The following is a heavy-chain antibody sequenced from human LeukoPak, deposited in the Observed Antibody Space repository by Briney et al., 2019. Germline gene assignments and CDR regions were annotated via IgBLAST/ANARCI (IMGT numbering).Heavy chain of an antibody. J-gene: IGHJ4*02. Sequence: GGSLRLSCAASGFTFSDYYMSWIRQPPGKGLEWVSYISSSGNTIYYEDSVKGRFTISRDNAKNSLYLHMNSLRAEDTAVYYCARFPKRVDFWFWVDYWGQGTLVTVSS. CDR1: GFTFSDYY. V-gene: IGHV3-11*04. CDR2: ISSSGNTI. D-gene: IGHD3-3*01. CDR3: ARFPKRVDFWFWVDY.